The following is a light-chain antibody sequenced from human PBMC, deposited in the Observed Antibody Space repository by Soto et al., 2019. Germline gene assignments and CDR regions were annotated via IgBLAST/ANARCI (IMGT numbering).Light chain of an antibody. V-gene: IGLV2-18*01. CDR1: SSDVGSYNG. CDR2: EVS. CDR3: SLYTSSSTYV. Sequence: QSALTQPPSVSGSPGQSVTISCTGTSSDVGSYNGVSWYQQPPGTAPKLMIYEVSNRPSGVPDRFSGSKSGNTASLTISGLQAEDEADYYCSLYTSSSTYVFGTGTKLTVL. J-gene: IGLJ1*01.